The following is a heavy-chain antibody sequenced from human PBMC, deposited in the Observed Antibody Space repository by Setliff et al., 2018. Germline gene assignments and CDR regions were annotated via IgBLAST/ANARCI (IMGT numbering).Heavy chain of an antibody. CDR2: IVPIFGTA. J-gene: IGHJ4*02. CDR3: ARERQWPPERYFDY. Sequence: SVKVSCKASGGTFSSYAISWVRQAPGQGPEWMGGIVPIFGTANYAQKFQGRVTITADGSTSTAYMELSSLRSEDTAVYYCARERQWPPERYFDYWGQGTLVTVSS. CDR1: GGTFSSYA. D-gene: IGHD6-19*01. V-gene: IGHV1-69*13.